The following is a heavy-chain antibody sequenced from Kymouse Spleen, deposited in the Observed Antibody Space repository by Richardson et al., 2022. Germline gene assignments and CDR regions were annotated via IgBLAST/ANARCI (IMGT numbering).Heavy chain of an antibody. Sequence: QVQLVESGGGVVQPGRSLRLSCAASGFTFSSYGMHWVRQAPGKGLEWVAVISYDGSNKYYADSVKGRFTISRDNSKNTLYLQMNSLRAEDTAVYYCAKEIAARPDFDYWGQGTLVTVSS. J-gene: IGHJ4*02. V-gene: IGHV3-30*18. CDR2: ISYDGSNK. CDR1: GFTFSSYG. D-gene: IGHD6-6*01. CDR3: AKEIAARPDFDY.